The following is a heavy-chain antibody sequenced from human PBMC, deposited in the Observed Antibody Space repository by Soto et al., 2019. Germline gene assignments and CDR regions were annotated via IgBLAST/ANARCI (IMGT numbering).Heavy chain of an antibody. V-gene: IGHV5-51*01. CDR2: IYPGDSDT. CDR3: ARLGGYCISTSCSYYYYYYGMDV. CDR1: GYSFTSYC. D-gene: IGHD2-2*03. J-gene: IGHJ6*02. Sequence: GESRKISWKGSGYSFTSYCTAWVRQMPGKGLERMGIIYPGDSDTRYSPSFQGQVTISADKSIRTAYLQWSSLKASDTAMYYCARLGGYCISTSCSYYYYYYGMDVWGQGTTVTVSS.